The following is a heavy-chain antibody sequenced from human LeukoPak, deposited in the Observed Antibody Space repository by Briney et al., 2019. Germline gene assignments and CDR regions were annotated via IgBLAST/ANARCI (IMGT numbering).Heavy chain of an antibody. CDR2: IYTSGST. CDR1: GGSISSGSYY. D-gene: IGHD6-13*01. J-gene: IGHJ5*02. CDR3: ARGGYSISWYGNWFDP. V-gene: IGHV4-61*02. Sequence: SETLSLTCTVSGGSISSGSYYWSWIRQPAGKGLEWIGRIYTSGSTNYNPSLKSRVTISVDTSKNQFSLKLSSVTAADTAVYYCARGGYSISWYGNWFDPWGQGTLVTVSS.